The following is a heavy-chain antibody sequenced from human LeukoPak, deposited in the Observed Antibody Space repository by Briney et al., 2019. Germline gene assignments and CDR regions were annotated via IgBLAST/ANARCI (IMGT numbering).Heavy chain of an antibody. V-gene: IGHV3-23*01. CDR1: GFTFRSYA. CDR3: ATVAWGLGELSYVDH. J-gene: IGHJ4*02. Sequence: PGGSLRLSCAASGFTFRSYAMSWVRQTPGKALEWVSAIGTYGDNKYYADSVKGRFTVSRDNSKNTLYLQMNSLRADDTAVYYCATVAWGLGELSYVDHWGQGTLVTVSS. D-gene: IGHD3-16*02. CDR2: IGTYGDNK.